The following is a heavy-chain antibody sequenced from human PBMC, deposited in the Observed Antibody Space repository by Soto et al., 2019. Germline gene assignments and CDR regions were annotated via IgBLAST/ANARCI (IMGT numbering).Heavy chain of an antibody. D-gene: IGHD3-3*01. CDR3: AAHLYDFWSGPDAFDI. V-gene: IGHV4-39*01. Sequence: SETLSLTCTVSGGSISSSSYYWGWIRQPPGKGLEWIGSIYYNGSTYYNPSLKSRVTISVDTSKNQFSLKLSSVTAADTAVYYCAAHLYDFWSGPDAFDIWGQGTMVTVSS. CDR2: IYYNGST. CDR1: GGSISSSSYY. J-gene: IGHJ3*02.